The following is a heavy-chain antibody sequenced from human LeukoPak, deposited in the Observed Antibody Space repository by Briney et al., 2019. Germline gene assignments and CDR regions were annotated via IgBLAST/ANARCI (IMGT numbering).Heavy chain of an antibody. CDR2: INRDGSGK. CDR3: ARVEYSGNGNLY. J-gene: IGHJ4*02. V-gene: IGHV3-7*01. CDR1: GLTFINYW. Sequence: PGGSLRLSCVGSGLTFINYWMTWVRQVPGKGLEWVANINRDGSGKYYLPSVRGRFTISKDDAKDSLYLQMDSPRPEDTAIYYCARVEYSGNGNLYWGQGTLVTVSS. D-gene: IGHD1-26*01.